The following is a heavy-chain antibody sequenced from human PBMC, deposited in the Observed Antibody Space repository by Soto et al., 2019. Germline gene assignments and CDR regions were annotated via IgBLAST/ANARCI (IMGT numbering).Heavy chain of an antibody. J-gene: IGHJ1*01. CDR1: GGTFSSYT. CDR2: IIPILGIA. Sequence: SVKVSCKASGGTFSSYTISWVRQAPGQGLEWMGRIIPILGIANYAQKFQGRVTITADKSTSTAYMELSSLRSEDTAVYYCARASYYYDSSGYPKYFQHWGQGTLVTVSS. V-gene: IGHV1-69*02. CDR3: ARASYYYDSSGYPKYFQH. D-gene: IGHD3-22*01.